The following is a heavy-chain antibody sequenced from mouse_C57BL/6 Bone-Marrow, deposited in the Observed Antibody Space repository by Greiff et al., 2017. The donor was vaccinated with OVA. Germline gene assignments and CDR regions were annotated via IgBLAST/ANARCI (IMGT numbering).Heavy chain of an antibody. CDR2: IRLKSDNYAT. J-gene: IGHJ1*03. V-gene: IGHV6-3*01. Sequence: EVKVVESGGGLVQPGGSMKLSCVASGFTFSNYWMNWVRQSPEKGLEWVAQIRLKSDNYATHYAESVKGRFTISRDDSKSSVYLQMNNLRAEDTGIYYCTQTCSYWYFDVWGTGTTVTVSS. CDR1: GFTFSNYW. CDR3: TQTCSYWYFDV.